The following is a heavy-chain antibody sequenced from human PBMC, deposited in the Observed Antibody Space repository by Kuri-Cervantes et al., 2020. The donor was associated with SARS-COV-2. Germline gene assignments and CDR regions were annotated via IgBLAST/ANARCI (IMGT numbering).Heavy chain of an antibody. CDR1: GFTFSSYA. V-gene: IGHV3-30-3*01. CDR2: MSYDGSNK. D-gene: IGHD2-15*01. J-gene: IGHJ6*02. Sequence: GGSLRLSCAASGFTFSSYAMHWVRQAPGKGLEWVAVMSYDGSNKYYADSVKGRFTISRDNSKNTLYLQMNSLRAEDTAVYYCARAFVVVVAAWRTGMDVWGQGTTVTVSS. CDR3: ARAFVVVVAAWRTGMDV.